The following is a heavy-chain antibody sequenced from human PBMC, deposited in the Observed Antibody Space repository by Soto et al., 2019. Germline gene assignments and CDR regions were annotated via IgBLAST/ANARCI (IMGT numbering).Heavy chain of an antibody. CDR1: GGSVSSGSYY. CDR3: ARVIRDSSSWYSGYYYYGMDV. CDR2: IYYSGST. J-gene: IGHJ6*02. Sequence: QVQLQESGPGLVKPSETLSLTCTVSGGSVSSGSYYWSWIRQPPGKGLEWIGYIYYSGSTNYNPSLKSRVTISVDTSKNQFSLKLSSVTAADTAVYYCARVIRDSSSWYSGYYYYGMDVWGQGTTVTVSS. V-gene: IGHV4-61*01. D-gene: IGHD6-13*01.